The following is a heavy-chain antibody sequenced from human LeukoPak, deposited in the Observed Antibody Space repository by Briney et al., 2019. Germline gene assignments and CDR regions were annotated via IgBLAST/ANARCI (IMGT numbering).Heavy chain of an antibody. CDR3: ARDSLTIHAFDI. CDR2: IYDSGST. J-gene: IGHJ3*02. Sequence: SETLSLTCTVSGGSISSYYWSWIRQPPGKGLEWIGYIYDSGSTNYNPSLKSRVTISVDTSKNQFSLKLSSVTAADTAVYYCARDSLTIHAFDIWGQGTMVTVSS. D-gene: IGHD3-3*01. V-gene: IGHV4-59*01. CDR1: GGSISSYY.